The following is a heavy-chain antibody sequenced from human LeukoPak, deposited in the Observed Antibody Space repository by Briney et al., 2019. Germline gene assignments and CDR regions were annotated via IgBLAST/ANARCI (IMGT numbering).Heavy chain of an antibody. J-gene: IGHJ6*03. Sequence: GGSLRLSCAASGFTFDDYGMSWVRQAPGKGLEWVSGINWNGGSTGCADSVKGRFTISRDNAKNSLYLQMNRLRAEDTALYYCARKGSYCSSTSCYPRNRYYYYMDVWGKGTTVTVSS. CDR2: INWNGGST. D-gene: IGHD2-2*01. CDR1: GFTFDDYG. CDR3: ARKGSYCSSTSCYPRNRYYYYMDV. V-gene: IGHV3-20*04.